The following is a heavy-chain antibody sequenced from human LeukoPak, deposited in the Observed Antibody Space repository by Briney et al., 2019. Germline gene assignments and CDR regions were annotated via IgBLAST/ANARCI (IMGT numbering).Heavy chain of an antibody. CDR2: ISSSSSTI. J-gene: IGHJ4*02. D-gene: IGHD2-15*01. V-gene: IGHV3-48*02. CDR1: GLTVSSYS. CDR3: ARARASGRSGFDY. Sequence: GGPLRLSCVASGLTVSSYSINWVRQAPGKGLEWVSYISSSSSTIHYADSVKGRFTISRDNAKNSLDLQMNSLRDEDTAVYYCARARASGRSGFDYWGQGTLVTVSS.